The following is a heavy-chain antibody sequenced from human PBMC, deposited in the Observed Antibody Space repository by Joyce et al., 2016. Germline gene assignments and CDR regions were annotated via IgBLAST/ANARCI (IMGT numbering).Heavy chain of an antibody. D-gene: IGHD3-22*01. CDR3: ARGGIVYDYSMDL. V-gene: IGHV3-21*02. CDR1: GFTFSTSS. CDR2: ISRDSTYI. J-gene: IGHJ6*02. Sequence: EVQLVESGGGLVKPGGSLRISCAASGFTFSTSSMSWFRRAPGKCLEWVSAISRDSTYIFYADSVKGRFTVSRDNARNSLYLQMNSLRAEDTAVFFCARGGIVYDYSMDLWGQGTTVTVSS.